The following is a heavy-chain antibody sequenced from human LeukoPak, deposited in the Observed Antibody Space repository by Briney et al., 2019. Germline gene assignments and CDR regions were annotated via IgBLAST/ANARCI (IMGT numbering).Heavy chain of an antibody. V-gene: IGHV4-30-4*08. Sequence: SQTQSLTCTVSGGSISSGGYYWSWIRQPPGKGLEWIGYIYYSGHTNYNPSLKSRVTISVDTSKNQFSLKLSSVTAADTAVYYCARSRVDYYDSSGSYYFDYWGQGTLVTVSS. D-gene: IGHD3-22*01. CDR3: ARSRVDYYDSSGSYYFDY. CDR1: GGSISSGGYY. CDR2: IYYSGHT. J-gene: IGHJ4*02.